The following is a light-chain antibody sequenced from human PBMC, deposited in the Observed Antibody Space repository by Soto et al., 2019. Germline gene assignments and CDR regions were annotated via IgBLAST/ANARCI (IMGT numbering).Light chain of an antibody. CDR3: QLYNSYSPT. J-gene: IGKJ1*01. CDR1: QSISSW. CDR2: DAS. Sequence: DIQMTQSPSTLSASVGDRVTITCRASQSISSWLAWYQQKPGKAPKLLIYDASSLESEVPSRFSGSGSGTEFTLTISSLQPDDFATYYCQLYNSYSPTFGQGTKVDIK. V-gene: IGKV1-5*01.